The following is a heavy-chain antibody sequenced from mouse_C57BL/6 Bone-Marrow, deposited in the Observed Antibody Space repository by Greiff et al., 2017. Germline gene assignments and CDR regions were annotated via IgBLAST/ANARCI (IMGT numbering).Heavy chain of an antibody. Sequence: VMLVESGAELARPGASVKLSCKASGYTFTSYGISWVKQRTGQGLEWIGEIYPRSGNTYYNEKFKGKATLTADKSSSTAYMELRSLTSEDSAVYFCGSGTFAYWGQGTLVTVSA. V-gene: IGHV1-81*01. D-gene: IGHD4-1*01. CDR3: GSGTFAY. CDR2: IYPRSGNT. CDR1: GYTFTSYG. J-gene: IGHJ3*01.